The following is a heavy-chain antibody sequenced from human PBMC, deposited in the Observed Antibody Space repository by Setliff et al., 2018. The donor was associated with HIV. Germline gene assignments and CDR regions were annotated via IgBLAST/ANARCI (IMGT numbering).Heavy chain of an antibody. J-gene: IGHJ3*02. CDR1: GHSISSGYY. Sequence: KPSETLSLTCSVSGHSISSGYYWGWIRQPPGKGLEWIGSISHSGTTYYNPSLKSRVTISEDTSKNHFSLKLKFVTAADTAVYYCARDRNLYTFWNHFYTDHDAFDIWGQGTMVTVSS. D-gene: IGHD3-3*01. CDR2: ISHSGTT. V-gene: IGHV4-38-2*02. CDR3: ARDRNLYTFWNHFYTDHDAFDI.